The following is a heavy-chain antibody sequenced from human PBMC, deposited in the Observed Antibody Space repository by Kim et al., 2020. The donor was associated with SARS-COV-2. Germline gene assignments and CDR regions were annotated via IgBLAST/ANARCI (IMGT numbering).Heavy chain of an antibody. D-gene: IGHD3-10*01. V-gene: IGHV4-59*13. Sequence: SETLSLTCTVSGGSIISYYWSWIRQPPGKGLEWIGYIYYSGSTNYNPSLKSRVTISVDTSKNQFSLKLSSVTAADTAVYYCARGGYGSGSPDYWGQGTLVTVSS. CDR2: IYYSGST. J-gene: IGHJ4*02. CDR1: GGSIISYY. CDR3: ARGGYGSGSPDY.